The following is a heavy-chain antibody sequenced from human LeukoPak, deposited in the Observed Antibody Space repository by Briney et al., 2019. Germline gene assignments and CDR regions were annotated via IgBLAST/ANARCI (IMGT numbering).Heavy chain of an antibody. Sequence: SETLSLTCTVSGGSISSYYWSWIRQPPGKGLEWIGYIYYSGSTNYNPSLKSRVTISVDTTKNQFSLKLSSVTAADTAVYYCARYLYYGSGSPANWFDPWGQGTLVTVSS. CDR2: IYYSGST. CDR1: GGSISSYY. CDR3: ARYLYYGSGSPANWFDP. V-gene: IGHV4-59*01. D-gene: IGHD3-10*01. J-gene: IGHJ5*02.